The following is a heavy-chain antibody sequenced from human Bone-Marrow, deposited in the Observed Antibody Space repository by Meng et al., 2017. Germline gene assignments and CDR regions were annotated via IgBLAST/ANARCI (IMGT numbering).Heavy chain of an antibody. Sequence: QGQLVPSGAAVKKPGASVKVSCKASGYTFTSYDINWVRQATGQGLEWMGWMNPNSGNTGYAQKFQGRVTMTRNTSISTAYMELSSLRSEDTAVYYCARAPYSSKDWFDPWGQGTLVTVSS. CDR2: MNPNSGNT. CDR1: GYTFTSYD. V-gene: IGHV1-8*01. J-gene: IGHJ5*02. D-gene: IGHD6-13*01. CDR3: ARAPYSSKDWFDP.